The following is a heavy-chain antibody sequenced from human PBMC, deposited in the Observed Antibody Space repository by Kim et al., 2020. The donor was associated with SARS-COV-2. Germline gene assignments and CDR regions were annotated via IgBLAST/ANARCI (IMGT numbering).Heavy chain of an antibody. V-gene: IGHV3-11*01. CDR1: GFTFSDYY. CDR2: ISSSGSTI. D-gene: IGHD6-19*01. CDR3: AREKYSSGWPPLYYYYGMDV. J-gene: IGHJ6*02. Sequence: GGSLRLSCAPSGFTFSDYYMSWIRQAPGKGLEWVSYISSSGSTIYYADSVKGRFTISRDNAKNSLYLQMNSLRAEDTAVYYCAREKYSSGWPPLYYYYGMDVWGQGTTVTVSS.